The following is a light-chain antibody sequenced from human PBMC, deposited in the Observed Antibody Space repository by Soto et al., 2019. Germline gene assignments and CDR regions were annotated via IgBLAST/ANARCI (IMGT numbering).Light chain of an antibody. V-gene: IGKV1-5*01. CDR1: QNVNNL. J-gene: IGKJ1*01. Sequence: DIQMTQLPSALSASVGDRVTITCRASQNVNNLLAWYQHKPVKAPQLLIYDASVLETGVPSRFSGSGSGTEFTLAISGLQSDDFATYYCQQYNTYWTFGPGTKVDI. CDR3: QQYNTYWT. CDR2: DAS.